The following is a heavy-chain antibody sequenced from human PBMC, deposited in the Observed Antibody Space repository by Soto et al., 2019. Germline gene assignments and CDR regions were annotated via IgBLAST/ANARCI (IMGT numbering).Heavy chain of an antibody. J-gene: IGHJ4*02. V-gene: IGHV4-59*01. CDR3: ARGREDFHAGSGPRWMFLAH. Sequence: SETLSLTCTVSGGSISSDFWSWIRQPPGKGLEWIGYISISGNTDYSPSLKSRATISADTSRNQFSLKLRSVNTADTAVYFCARGREDFHAGSGPRWMFLAHWGQGTLVT. CDR1: GGSISSDF. D-gene: IGHD3-3*01. CDR2: ISISGNT.